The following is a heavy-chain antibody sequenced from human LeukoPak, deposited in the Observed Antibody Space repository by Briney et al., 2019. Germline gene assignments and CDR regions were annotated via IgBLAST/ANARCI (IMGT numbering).Heavy chain of an antibody. Sequence: SVKVSCKASGGTFSSYAISWVRQAPGQELEWMGGITPIFGTANYAQKFQGRVTITADESTSTAYMELSSLRSEDTAVYYCARVTDDSSGFDYWGQGTLVTVSS. D-gene: IGHD3-22*01. CDR2: ITPIFGTA. V-gene: IGHV1-69*13. CDR1: GGTFSSYA. CDR3: ARVTDDSSGFDY. J-gene: IGHJ4*02.